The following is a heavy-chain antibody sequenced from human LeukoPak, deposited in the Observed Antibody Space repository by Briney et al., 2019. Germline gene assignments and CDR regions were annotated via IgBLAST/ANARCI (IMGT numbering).Heavy chain of an antibody. CDR2: ISSGGSTI. Sequence: GGYLRLSCATSGFTFSSYGMHWVRQAPGKGLEWVSYISSGGSTIYYADSVKGRFTISRDNAKNSLYLQMNSLRAEDTAVYYCARDTYYYDSSGYYYPGGCDYWGQGTLVTVSS. V-gene: IGHV3-48*04. J-gene: IGHJ4*02. D-gene: IGHD3-22*01. CDR1: GFTFSSYG. CDR3: ARDTYYYDSSGYYYPGGCDY.